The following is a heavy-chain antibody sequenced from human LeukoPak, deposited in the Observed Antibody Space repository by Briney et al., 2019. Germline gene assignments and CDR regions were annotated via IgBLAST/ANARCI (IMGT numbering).Heavy chain of an antibody. CDR2: VYYSGST. J-gene: IGHJ4*02. CDR3: ARIHRYCSGGACYVLDN. D-gene: IGHD2-15*01. CDR1: GGSVSGYY. Sequence: SETLSLTCVVSGGSVSGYYWGWIRQPPGRGLEWIGYVYYSGSTNYNPSFKSRITISVDTSRNQFSLQLSSETAADTAVYYCARIHRYCSGGACYVLDNWGQGTLVAVSS. V-gene: IGHV4-59*02.